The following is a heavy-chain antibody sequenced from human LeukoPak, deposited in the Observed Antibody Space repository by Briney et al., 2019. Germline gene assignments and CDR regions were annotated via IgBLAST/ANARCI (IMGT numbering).Heavy chain of an antibody. J-gene: IGHJ4*02. CDR3: ARATTASARDH. D-gene: IGHD1-14*01. CDR2: LNQDADRE. V-gene: IGHV3-7*01. Sequence: GGSLRLSCAASGFNFRAHWMSWARQAPGKGLEWVASLNQDADREYYVDSVKGRFTISRDNAKNSLYLQMDSLRVEDTAVYYCARATTASARDHWGQGTLVTVSS. CDR1: GFNFRAHW.